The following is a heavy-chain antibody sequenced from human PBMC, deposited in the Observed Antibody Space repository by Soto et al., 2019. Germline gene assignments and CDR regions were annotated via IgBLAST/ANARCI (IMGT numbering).Heavy chain of an antibody. CDR1: GGSISSGGYY. J-gene: IGHJ5*02. V-gene: IGHV4-31*03. Sequence: QVQLQESGPGLVKPSQTLSLTCTVSGGSISSGGYYWSWIRQHPGKGMEWIGYIYYSGSTYYNPSLKSRVTISVDTSKNQFSLKRSSVTAEDTAVYYCARCKDGANDGGWFDPWGQGTLVTVSS. D-gene: IGHD1-1*01. CDR2: IYYSGST. CDR3: ARCKDGANDGGWFDP.